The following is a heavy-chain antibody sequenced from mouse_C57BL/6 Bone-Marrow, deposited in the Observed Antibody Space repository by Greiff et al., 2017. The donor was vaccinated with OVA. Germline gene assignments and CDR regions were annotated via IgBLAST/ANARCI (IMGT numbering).Heavy chain of an antibody. D-gene: IGHD2-5*01. CDR1: GFTFNTYA. CDR3: VRDNYSSYGFAY. J-gene: IGHJ3*01. V-gene: IGHV10-3*01. Sequence: EVKVVESGGGLVQPKGSLKLSCAASGFTFNTYAMHWVRQAPGKGLEWVARISSKSSNYATYYAVSVKDRFTISREDSQSMLYLQMNNLKTEDTAMYYCVRDNYSSYGFAYWGQGTLVTVSA. CDR2: ISSKSSNYAT.